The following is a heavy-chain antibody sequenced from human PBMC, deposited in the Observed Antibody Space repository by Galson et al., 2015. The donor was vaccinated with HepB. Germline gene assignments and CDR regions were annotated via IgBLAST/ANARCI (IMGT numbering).Heavy chain of an antibody. Sequence: SVKVSCKASGGTFSSYAISWVRQAPGQGLEWMGGIIPIFGMANYAQKFQGRVTITADESTSTAYMELSSLRSEDTAVYYCARGYYDFWSGYYKKYYYYGTDVWGQGTTVTVSS. V-gene: IGHV1-69*13. CDR3: ARGYYDFWSGYYKKYYYYGTDV. J-gene: IGHJ6*02. D-gene: IGHD3-3*01. CDR1: GGTFSSYA. CDR2: IIPIFGMA.